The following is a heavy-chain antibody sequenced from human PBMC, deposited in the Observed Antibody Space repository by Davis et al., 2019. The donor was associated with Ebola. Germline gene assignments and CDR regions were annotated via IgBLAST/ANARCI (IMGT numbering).Heavy chain of an antibody. CDR3: ARGMYYYGSGSRAGYYYYYGMDV. Sequence: MPSETLSLTCAVYGGSFSGYYWSWIRQPPGKGLEWIGEINHSGSTNYNPPLKSRVTISVDTSKNQFSLKLSSVTAADTAVYYCARGMYYYGSGSRAGYYYYYGMDVWGQGTTVTVSS. J-gene: IGHJ6*02. V-gene: IGHV4-34*01. CDR1: GGSFSGYY. CDR2: INHSGST. D-gene: IGHD3-10*01.